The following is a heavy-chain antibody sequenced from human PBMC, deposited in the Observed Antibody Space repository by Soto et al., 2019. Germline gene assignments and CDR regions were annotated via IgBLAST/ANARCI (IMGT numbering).Heavy chain of an antibody. Sequence: LSETLSLTCAVYGGFLSESYWTWIRQPPGKGLEWIGEINHVGGTNYNPSLKRRVTMSVDTSQNQFSLRLISVTAAETAMYFCVRISYQLHSSVLWLDHWGQGTPVTVSS. J-gene: IGHJ5*02. CDR3: VRISYQLHSSVLWLDH. CDR2: INHVGGT. CDR1: GGFLSESY. V-gene: IGHV4-34*01. D-gene: IGHD3-16*02.